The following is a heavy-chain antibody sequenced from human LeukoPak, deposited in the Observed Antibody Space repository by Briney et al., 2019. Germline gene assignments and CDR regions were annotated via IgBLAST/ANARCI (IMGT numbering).Heavy chain of an antibody. D-gene: IGHD3-16*01. Sequence: PSETLSLTCTVSGGSISSYYWSWIRQPPGKGLEWIGYIYYSGSTNCNPSLKSRVTISVDTSKNQFSLKLSSVTAADTAVYYCARWGIITLGGWYPGQKTWGRGTLVTASS. CDR3: ARWGIITLGGWYPGQKT. J-gene: IGHJ5*02. CDR2: IYYSGST. CDR1: GGSISSYY. V-gene: IGHV4-59*01.